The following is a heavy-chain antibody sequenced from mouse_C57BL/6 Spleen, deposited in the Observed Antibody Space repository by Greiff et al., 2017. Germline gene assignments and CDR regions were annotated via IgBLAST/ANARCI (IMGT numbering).Heavy chain of an antibody. J-gene: IGHJ4*01. CDR3: ARFPSDYDAMDY. CDR2: IDPANGNT. Sequence: VQPPQSVAELVRPGASVKLSCTASGLNIKNTHMHWVKQRPEPGLEWIGRIDPANGNTKYAPKFQGKATKTADTSSNTAYLQLSSLTSEDTDISYGARFPSDYDAMDYWGQGTSVTVSS. CDR1: GLNIKNTH. V-gene: IGHV14-3*01. D-gene: IGHD2-10*02.